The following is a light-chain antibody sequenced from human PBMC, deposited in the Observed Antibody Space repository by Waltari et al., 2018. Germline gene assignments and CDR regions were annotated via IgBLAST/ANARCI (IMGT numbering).Light chain of an antibody. CDR3: QHYHTLPYT. CDR2: DAS. V-gene: IGKV1-33*01. CDR1: KDVTTS. Sequence: TCQKTKDVTTSLSWFEQKPGKAPQLLIYDASTLQSGFPSRFSGSGSGTSFSFTITSLQPEDSATYYCQHYHTLPYTFGRGTKLQIK. J-gene: IGKJ2*01.